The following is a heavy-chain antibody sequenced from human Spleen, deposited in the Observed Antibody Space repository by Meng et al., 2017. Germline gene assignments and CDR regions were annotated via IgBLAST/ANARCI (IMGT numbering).Heavy chain of an antibody. CDR1: GDSITTNNYY. D-gene: IGHD6-19*01. J-gene: IGHJ5*02. Sequence: QLQLQELGPGLVKPSETLSLTCTVSGDSITTNNYYWGWIRQPPGKGLEYIGSVHHSGSTYYTPSLKSRVTVSIDTSKSQFSLKLTSVTAADTAVYYCVRSSGWVRTGFDPWGQGTLVTVSS. CDR2: VHHSGST. CDR3: VRSSGWVRTGFDP. V-gene: IGHV4-39*01.